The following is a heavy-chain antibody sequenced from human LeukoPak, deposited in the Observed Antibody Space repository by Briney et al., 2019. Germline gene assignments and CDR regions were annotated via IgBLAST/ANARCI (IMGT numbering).Heavy chain of an antibody. J-gene: IGHJ4*02. CDR2: IWSDASSQ. V-gene: IGHV3-33*01. D-gene: IGHD6-13*01. Sequence: GMSLRLSCEASGFSFSTYAMHWVRQAPGKGLDWVAMIWSDASSQYHADSVKGRFTISRDNSKNTLCLQMNSLRAEDTAVYYCATERDSSWTFDSWGQGTLVTVSS. CDR3: ATERDSSWTFDS. CDR1: GFSFSTYA.